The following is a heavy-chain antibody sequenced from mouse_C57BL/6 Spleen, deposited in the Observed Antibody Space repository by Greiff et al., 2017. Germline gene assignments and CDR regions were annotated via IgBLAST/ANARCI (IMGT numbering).Heavy chain of an antibody. CDR2: IYSGDGDT. CDR1: GYAFSSSW. D-gene: IGHD1-1*01. Sequence: VQVVESGPELVKPGASVKISCKASGYAFSSSWMNWVKQRPGKGLEWIGRIYSGDGDTNYNGKFKGKATLTADKSSSTAYMQLSSLTSEDSAVYFCARPYYYGSGGFAYWGQGTLVTVSA. V-gene: IGHV1-82*01. CDR3: ARPYYYGSGGFAY. J-gene: IGHJ3*01.